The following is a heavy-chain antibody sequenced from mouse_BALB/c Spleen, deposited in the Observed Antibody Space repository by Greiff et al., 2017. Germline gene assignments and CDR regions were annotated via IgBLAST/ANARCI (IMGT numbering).Heavy chain of an antibody. D-gene: IGHD2-14*01. Sequence: EVMLVESGGGLVQPGGSRKLSCAASGFTFSSFGMHWVRQAPEKGLEWVAYISSGSSTIYYADTVKGRFTISRDNPKNTLFLQMTSLRSEDTAMYYCAREVRQGLPYFDYWGQGTTLTVSS. CDR1: GFTFSSFG. J-gene: IGHJ2*01. V-gene: IGHV5-17*02. CDR3: AREVRQGLPYFDY. CDR2: ISSGSSTI.